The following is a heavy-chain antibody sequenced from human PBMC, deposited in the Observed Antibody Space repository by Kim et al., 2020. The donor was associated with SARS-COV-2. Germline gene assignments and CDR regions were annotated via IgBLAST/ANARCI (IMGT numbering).Heavy chain of an antibody. J-gene: IGHJ3*02. Sequence: GGSLRLSCAASGFPLSSHSMNWVRQAPGKGLEWVASISSGSSYINYGDSVKGRFTMSRDNAKNSLYLQMDSLRAGDTAVYYCVRDQLPNGFDIWGQGTMVTVSA. D-gene: IGHD1-7*01. CDR2: ISSGSSYI. CDR3: VRDQLPNGFDI. V-gene: IGHV3-21*01. CDR1: GFPLSSHS.